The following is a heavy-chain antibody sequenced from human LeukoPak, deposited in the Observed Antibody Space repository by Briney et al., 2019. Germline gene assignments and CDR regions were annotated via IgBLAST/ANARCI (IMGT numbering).Heavy chain of an antibody. J-gene: IGHJ5*02. D-gene: IGHD4-17*01. CDR1: GYTFTSYD. Sequence: ASVKVSCKASGYTFTSYDINWVRQATGQGLEWMGWMNPNSGNTSYAQKFQGRVTMTRNTSISTAYMELSSLRSEDTAVYYCARVLDYGGWFDPWGQGTLVTVSS. CDR2: MNPNSGNT. V-gene: IGHV1-8*01. CDR3: ARVLDYGGWFDP.